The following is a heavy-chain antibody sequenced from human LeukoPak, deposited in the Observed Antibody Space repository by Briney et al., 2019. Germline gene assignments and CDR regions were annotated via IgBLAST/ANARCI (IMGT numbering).Heavy chain of an antibody. D-gene: IGHD5-18*01. J-gene: IGHJ4*02. CDR1: GGSISSYY. CDR2: IYYSGST. V-gene: IGHV4-59*01. Sequence: PSETLSLTCTVSGGSISSYYWSWIRQPPGKGLEWIGYIYYSGSTNYNPSLKSRVTISVDTSKNQFSLKLSSVTAADTAVYYCASSGYSYGSPFDYWGQGTLVTVPS. CDR3: ASSGYSYGSPFDY.